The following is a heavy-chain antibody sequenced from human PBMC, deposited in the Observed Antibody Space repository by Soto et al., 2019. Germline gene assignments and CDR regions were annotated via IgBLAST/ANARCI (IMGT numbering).Heavy chain of an antibody. V-gene: IGHV4-39*01. Sequence: SETMSLTCAVPGDSISSSSYYWAWIRQPPGKGLEWIGSIHYRANSYYSPSLKRRITISVDTSKNQISLRLSSVTAADTAVYYCARPLQLAVSGFDPWGQGTLVTVSS. CDR1: GDSISSSSYY. CDR3: ARPLQLAVSGFDP. CDR2: IHYRANS. D-gene: IGHD3-3*02. J-gene: IGHJ5*02.